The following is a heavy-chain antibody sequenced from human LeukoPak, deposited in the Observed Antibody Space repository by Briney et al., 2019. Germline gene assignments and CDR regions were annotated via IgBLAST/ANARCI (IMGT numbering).Heavy chain of an antibody. CDR2: IYHSGST. J-gene: IGHJ4*02. CDR1: AYSIRGDDY. D-gene: IGHD4-11*01. Sequence: SETLSLTCAVSAYSIRGDDYWGWVRQSPGKGLEWIGSIYHSGSTHYNPSLKSRITISVDPSKNQFSLMLNSVTAADTAVYYCARNRSMTTTPGFDHWGQGTLVTVSS. V-gene: IGHV4-38-2*01. CDR3: ARNRSMTTTPGFDH.